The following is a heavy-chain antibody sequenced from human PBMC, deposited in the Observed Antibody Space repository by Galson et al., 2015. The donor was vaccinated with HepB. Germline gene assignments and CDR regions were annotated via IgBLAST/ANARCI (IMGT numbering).Heavy chain of an antibody. V-gene: IGHV3-23*01. CDR1: SYA. CDR2: ISGSGGNA. D-gene: IGHD6-13*01. Sequence: SYAMTWVRQAPGKGLEWVSAISGSGGNAYYADSVKGRFTISRDNSKNTLYLQMNSLRAEDTAVYYCANRHSSSWWLFDPWGQGTLVTVSS. J-gene: IGHJ5*02. CDR3: ANRHSSSWWLFDP.